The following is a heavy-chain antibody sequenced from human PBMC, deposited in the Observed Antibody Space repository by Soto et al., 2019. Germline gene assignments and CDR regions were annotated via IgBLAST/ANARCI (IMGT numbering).Heavy chain of an antibody. CDR2: ISYDGSNK. J-gene: IGHJ3*02. V-gene: IGHV3-30*18. Sequence: GGSLRLSCAASRFTFSGYGMHWVRQAPGKGLEWVGFISYDGSNKYYADSVKGRFTVSRDNYKNTLFLQMNSLRAEDTAVYFCAKGSSWHDRSAFQTWGQGTTVTVSS. CDR3: AKGSSWHDRSAFQT. CDR1: RFTFSGYG. D-gene: IGHD6-13*01.